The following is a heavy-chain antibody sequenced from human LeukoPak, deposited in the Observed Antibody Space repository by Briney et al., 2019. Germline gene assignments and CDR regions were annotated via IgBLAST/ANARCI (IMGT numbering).Heavy chain of an antibody. Sequence: GASLRLSCAASGFTFSDYVMSWVRQAPGKGLEWVAGISGSGYGSWYADSVKGRLTISRDNSRNIVFLEIQSLKGEDTAVYYCTKEVRGFSYGDNWGQGTLVTVSS. V-gene: IGHV3-23*01. J-gene: IGHJ4*02. D-gene: IGHD5-18*01. CDR1: GFTFSDYV. CDR3: TKEVRGFSYGDN. CDR2: ISGSGYGS.